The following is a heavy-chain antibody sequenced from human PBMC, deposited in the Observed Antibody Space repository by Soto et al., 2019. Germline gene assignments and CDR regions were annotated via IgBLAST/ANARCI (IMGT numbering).Heavy chain of an antibody. D-gene: IGHD3-9*01. CDR1: GFTFTTYF. CDR3: AREALTGYRDFDS. CDR2: VNPGGGDT. V-gene: IGHV1-46*01. Sequence: QVHLVQSGAEVKKPGASVKVSCKASGFTFTTYFMHWVRQAPGQGLEWMGMVNPGGGDTSYAQKFQGRVTMTRDTSTSTLYMELSSVRSEDTAVYYCAREALTGYRDFDSWGQGTLVTVSS. J-gene: IGHJ4*02.